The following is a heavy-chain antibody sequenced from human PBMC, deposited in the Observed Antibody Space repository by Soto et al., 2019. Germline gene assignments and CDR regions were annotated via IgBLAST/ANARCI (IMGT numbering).Heavy chain of an antibody. J-gene: IGHJ4*02. CDR3: AKRPKGEAWASYRFDY. Sequence: QVQLVESGGGVVQPGRSLRLSCAASGFTFSSYGMHWVRQAPGKGLEWVAVISYDGSNKYYADSVKGRFTISRDNSKNTLYLQMNSLRAEDTAVYYCAKRPKGEAWASYRFDYWGQGTLVPVSS. D-gene: IGHD3-16*02. CDR2: ISYDGSNK. CDR1: GFTFSSYG. V-gene: IGHV3-30*18.